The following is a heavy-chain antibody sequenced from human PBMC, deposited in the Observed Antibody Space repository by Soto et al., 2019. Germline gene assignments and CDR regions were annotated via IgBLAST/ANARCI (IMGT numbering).Heavy chain of an antibody. CDR2: ISWNSGSI. J-gene: IGHJ5*02. D-gene: IGHD1-26*01. V-gene: IGHV3-9*01. Sequence: EVQLVESGGGLVQPGRSLRLSCAASGFTFDDYAMHWVRQAPGKGLEWVSGISWNSGSIGYADSVKGRVTISRDNAKNSLYLQMNSLRAEDTALYYCAKDRIRTYFNWFDPWGQGTLVTVSS. CDR3: AKDRIRTYFNWFDP. CDR1: GFTFDDYA.